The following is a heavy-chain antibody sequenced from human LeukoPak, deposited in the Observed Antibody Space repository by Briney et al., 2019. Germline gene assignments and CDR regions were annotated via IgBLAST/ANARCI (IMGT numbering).Heavy chain of an antibody. Sequence: GGSLRLSCAASGFTFSSYAMSWVRPAPGKGLEWFSALSGSGGSTYYADSVKGRFTISRDNSQNTLYLRMNSLSGEDTAVYYCAKDSVIFGVVISDAFDIWGQGTMVTVSS. CDR1: GFTFSSYA. J-gene: IGHJ3*02. CDR2: LSGSGGST. D-gene: IGHD3-3*01. CDR3: AKDSVIFGVVISDAFDI. V-gene: IGHV3-23*01.